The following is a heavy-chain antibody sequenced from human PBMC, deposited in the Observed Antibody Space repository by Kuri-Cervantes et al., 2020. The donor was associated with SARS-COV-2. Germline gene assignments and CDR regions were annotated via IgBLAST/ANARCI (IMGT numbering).Heavy chain of an antibody. CDR3: AKARSHLEWLFDDAFDI. V-gene: IGHV3-30*02. CDR1: GFTFSSYG. D-gene: IGHD3-3*01. Sequence: GGSLRLSCAASGFTFSSYGMHWVRQAPGKGLEWVAFIRYDGSNKYYADSVKGRVTISRDNSKSTLYLQMNSLRAEDTAVYYCAKARSHLEWLFDDAFDIWGQGTMVTVSS. J-gene: IGHJ3*02. CDR2: IRYDGSNK.